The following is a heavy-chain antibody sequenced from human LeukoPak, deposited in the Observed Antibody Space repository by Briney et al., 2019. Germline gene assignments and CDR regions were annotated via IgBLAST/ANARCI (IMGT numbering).Heavy chain of an antibody. Sequence: ASVKVSCKASGYTFTDSYMHWVRQAPGQGLEWMGWINPNSGDTNYAQKFQGRVTMTRDTSISTAYMELSRLRSDDTAVYYCARELSAAGRWGAFDIWGQGTTVTVSS. CDR1: GYTFTDSY. CDR3: ARELSAAGRWGAFDI. CDR2: INPNSGDT. D-gene: IGHD6-13*01. V-gene: IGHV1-2*02. J-gene: IGHJ3*02.